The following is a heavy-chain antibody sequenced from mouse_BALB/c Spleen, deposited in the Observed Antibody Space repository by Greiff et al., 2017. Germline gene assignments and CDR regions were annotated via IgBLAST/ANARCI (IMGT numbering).Heavy chain of an antibody. V-gene: IGHV2-9*02. J-gene: IGHJ3*01. Sequence: QVQLQQSGPGLVAPSQSLSITCTVSGFSLTSYGVHWVRQPPGKGLEWLGVIWAGGSTNYNSALMSRLSISKDNSKSQVFLKMNSLQTDDTAMYYCARGENGYDGGFAYWGQGTLVTVSA. CDR1: GFSLTSYG. CDR3: ARGENGYDGGFAY. D-gene: IGHD2-2*01. CDR2: IWAGGST.